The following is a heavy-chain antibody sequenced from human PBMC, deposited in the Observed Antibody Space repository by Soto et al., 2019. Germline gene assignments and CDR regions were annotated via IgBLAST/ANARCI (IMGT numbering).Heavy chain of an antibody. V-gene: IGHV3-23*01. D-gene: IGHD2-15*01. CDR3: AKVPYCSGGSCPFFDY. CDR2: FRGSGGSQ. CDR1: XXXFSXXX. J-gene: IGHJ4*02. Sequence: GGSLRLSXXASXXXFSXXXXXXXXQAPGKGLEWVXXFRGSGGSQYYADSVKGRFTISRDNSKNTLYLQMNSLRAEDTAVYYCAKVPYCSGGSCPFFDYWGQGTLVTVSS.